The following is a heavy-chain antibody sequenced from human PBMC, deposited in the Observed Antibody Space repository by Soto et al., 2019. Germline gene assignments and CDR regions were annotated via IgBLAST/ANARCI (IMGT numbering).Heavy chain of an antibody. J-gene: IGHJ5*02. V-gene: IGHV3-49*04. Sequence: GGSLRLSCTASGFTFGDYAMSWVRQAPGKGLEWVGFIRSKAYGGTTEYAASVKGRFTISRDDSKSIAYLQMNSLKTEDTAVYYCTRGSWNYNWFDPSGQGTLVTVS. D-gene: IGHD1-7*01. CDR1: GFTFGDYA. CDR3: TRGSWNYNWFDP. CDR2: IRSKAYGGTT.